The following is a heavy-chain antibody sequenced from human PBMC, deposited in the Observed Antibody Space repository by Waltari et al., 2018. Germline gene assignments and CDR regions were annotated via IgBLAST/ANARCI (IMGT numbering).Heavy chain of an antibody. CDR1: GGTLSSYA. J-gene: IGHJ4*02. D-gene: IGHD6-13*01. CDR3: ARDQRGYSSSWETPLLDY. Sequence: QVQLVQSGAEVKKPGSSVKVSCRASGGTLSSYAISWVRQTPGRGRELMGVIIPIFSTANDAQKCQGRVTMTADESTSTAYMELSSLRSEDTSVYYCARDQRGYSSSWETPLLDYWGQGTLVTVSS. V-gene: IGHV1-69*12. CDR2: IIPIFSTA.